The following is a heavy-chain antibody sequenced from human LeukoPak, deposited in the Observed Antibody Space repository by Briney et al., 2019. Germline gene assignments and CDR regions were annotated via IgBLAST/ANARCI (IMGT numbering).Heavy chain of an antibody. V-gene: IGHV3-66*01. Sequence: GGSLRLSCAASGFTVSSNYMSWVRQAPGKGLEWVSVIYSGGSTYYADSVKGRFTISRDNAKNSLYLQMNSLRAEDTAVYYCARAPSRPSSGWYDGIIDYWGQGTLVTVSS. CDR2: IYSGGST. D-gene: IGHD6-19*01. J-gene: IGHJ4*02. CDR3: ARAPSRPSSGWYDGIIDY. CDR1: GFTVSSNY.